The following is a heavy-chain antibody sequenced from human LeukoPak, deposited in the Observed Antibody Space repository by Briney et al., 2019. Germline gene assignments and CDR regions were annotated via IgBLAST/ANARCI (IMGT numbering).Heavy chain of an antibody. J-gene: IGHJ5*02. CDR1: GYTFTSYG. D-gene: IGHD1-26*01. Sequence: GASVKVSCKASGYTFTSYGISWVRQAPGQGLEWMGWISAYNGNTNYAQKFQGRVTMTRNTSISTAYMELSSLRSEDTAVYYCARMKLRGATPDWFDPWGQGTLVTVSS. V-gene: IGHV1-18*01. CDR2: ISAYNGNT. CDR3: ARMKLRGATPDWFDP.